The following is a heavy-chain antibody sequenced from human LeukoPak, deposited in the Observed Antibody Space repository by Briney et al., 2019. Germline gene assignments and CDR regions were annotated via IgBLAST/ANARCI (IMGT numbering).Heavy chain of an antibody. V-gene: IGHV3-23*01. Sequence: GGSLRLSCAASGFTFSSYAMSWVRQAPGKGLEWVSAISGSGGSTYYADSVKSRFTISRDNSKNTLYLQMNSLRAEDTAVYYCAKDSREYTGYYYGMDVWGQGTTVTVSS. D-gene: IGHD6-6*01. CDR3: AKDSREYTGYYYGMDV. CDR1: GFTFSSYA. J-gene: IGHJ6*02. CDR2: ISGSGGST.